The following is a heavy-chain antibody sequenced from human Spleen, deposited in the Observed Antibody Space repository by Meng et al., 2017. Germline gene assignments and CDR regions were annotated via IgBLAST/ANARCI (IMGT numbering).Heavy chain of an antibody. CDR2: IWYDGSNK. CDR1: GFTFSSYG. V-gene: IGHV3-33*01. J-gene: IGHJ4*02. CDR3: ARDDLQELLFDY. Sequence: GESLKISCAASGFTFSSYGMHWVRQAPGKGLEWVAVIWYDGSNKYYADSVKGRFTISRDNSKNTLYLQMNSLRAEDTAVYYCARDDLQELLFDYWGQGTLVTVSS. D-gene: IGHD2-15*01.